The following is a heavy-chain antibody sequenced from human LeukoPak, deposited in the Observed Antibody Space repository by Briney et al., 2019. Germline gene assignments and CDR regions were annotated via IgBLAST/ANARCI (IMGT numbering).Heavy chain of an antibody. CDR1: GDSVSSNSAA. Sequence: SQTLSLTCAISGDSVSSNSAAWNWIRQSPSRGLEWLGRTYYRSKWYNDYAVSVKSRITINPDTSKNQFSLQLNSVTPEDTAVYYCARTGYGGNSRNYCYGMDVWGQGTTVTVSS. D-gene: IGHD4-23*01. V-gene: IGHV6-1*01. J-gene: IGHJ6*02. CDR3: ARTGYGGNSRNYCYGMDV. CDR2: TYYRSKWYN.